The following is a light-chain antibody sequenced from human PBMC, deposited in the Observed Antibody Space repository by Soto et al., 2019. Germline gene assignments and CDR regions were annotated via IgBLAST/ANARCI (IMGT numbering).Light chain of an antibody. CDR3: SSYTSSSTQV. V-gene: IGLV2-14*03. CDR2: AVS. Sequence: QSVLTQPASVSGSPGQSITISCTGTSSDVGAYNYVSWYQQHPGKAPKLIIYAVSNRPSGVSNRFSGSKSGNTASLTISGLQAEDEADYYCSSYTSSSTQVFGGGTKVTVL. CDR1: SSDVGAYNY. J-gene: IGLJ2*01.